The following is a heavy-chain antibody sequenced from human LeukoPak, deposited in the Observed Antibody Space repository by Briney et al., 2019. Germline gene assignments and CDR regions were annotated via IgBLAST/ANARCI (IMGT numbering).Heavy chain of an antibody. J-gene: IGHJ3*02. CDR2: LLPISGSA. D-gene: IGHD3-10*01. CDR3: ARERITRLRGPFEI. Sequence: SVKVSFKASGGTLSGYGLSWVRQAPGQGLEWMGGLLPISGSADYPQKFQDRLTITSDESTATAYMELSSLRSEDTAIYYCARERITRLRGPFEIWGQGTTVTVSS. V-gene: IGHV1-69*01. CDR1: GGTLSGYG.